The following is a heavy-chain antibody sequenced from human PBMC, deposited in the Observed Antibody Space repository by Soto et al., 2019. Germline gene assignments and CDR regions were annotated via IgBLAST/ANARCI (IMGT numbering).Heavy chain of an antibody. D-gene: IGHD2-15*01. J-gene: IGHJ4*02. Sequence: QITLEETGPTLVKPTQTLTLTCTFSGFSLTTGRVGVGWIRQPPRKALEWLAVIHWNDDNHYSPSLKSGLTITKDTSKNQVVLTLTNMDPVDTATYYCTHRLVGSGQGYWGQGTLVTVSS. CDR3: THRLVGSGQGY. CDR1: GFSLTTGRVG. CDR2: IHWNDDN. V-gene: IGHV2-5*01.